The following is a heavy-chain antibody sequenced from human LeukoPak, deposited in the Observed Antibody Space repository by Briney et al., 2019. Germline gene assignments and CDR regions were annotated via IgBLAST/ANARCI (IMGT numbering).Heavy chain of an antibody. CDR3: AVGGYPSGVDY. Sequence: GGTLRLSCAASGFTFSSYEMNWVRQAPGKGLEWVSYISSSGSTIYYADSVKGRFTISRDNAKNSLYLQMNSLRAEDTAVYYCAVGGYPSGVDYWGQGTLVTVSS. V-gene: IGHV3-48*03. D-gene: IGHD3-22*01. J-gene: IGHJ4*02. CDR2: ISSSGSTI. CDR1: GFTFSSYE.